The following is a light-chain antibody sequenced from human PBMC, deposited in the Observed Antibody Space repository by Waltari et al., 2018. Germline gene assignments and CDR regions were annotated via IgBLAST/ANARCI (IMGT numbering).Light chain of an antibody. Sequence: QSALTPPASVSGSPGQSIPISSTGPSSDLGGYNYVSCYQQHPTKAPKLMIYDVSKRPSGVSNRFSGSKSGNTASLTISGLQAEDEADYYCSSYTSSSVVFGGGTKLTVL. CDR2: DVS. J-gene: IGLJ2*01. CDR3: SSYTSSSVV. CDR1: SSDLGGYNY. V-gene: IGLV2-14*01.